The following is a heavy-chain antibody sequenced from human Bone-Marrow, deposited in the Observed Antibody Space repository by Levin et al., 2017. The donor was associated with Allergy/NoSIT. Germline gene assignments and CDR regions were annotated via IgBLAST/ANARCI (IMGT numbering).Heavy chain of an antibody. J-gene: IGHJ6*02. V-gene: IGHV4-34*01. CDR3: ARGPIRRRRDYYYGMDG. CDR1: GGSFSGYY. CDR2: INHSGST. Sequence: NPSETLSLTCAVYGGSFSGYYWSWIRQPPGKGLEWIGEINHSGSTNYNPSLKSRVTISVDTSKNQFSLKLSSVTAADTAVYYCARGPIRRRRDYYYGMDGWGQGTTVTVSS.